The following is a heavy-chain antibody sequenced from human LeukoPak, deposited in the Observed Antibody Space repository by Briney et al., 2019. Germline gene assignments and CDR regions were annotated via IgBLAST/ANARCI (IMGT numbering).Heavy chain of an antibody. CDR1: GFTFSIYG. V-gene: IGHV3-33*01. Sequence: PGGSLRLSCAASGFTFSIYGMHWVRQAPGKGLEWVALIWFDGTNENYGDSVNGRFTISRDNSKNTVYLEMSSLRAEDTALYYCARVRDSRDSDAFDTWGQGTMVTISS. D-gene: IGHD6-13*01. CDR2: IWFDGTNE. CDR3: ARVRDSRDSDAFDT. J-gene: IGHJ3*02.